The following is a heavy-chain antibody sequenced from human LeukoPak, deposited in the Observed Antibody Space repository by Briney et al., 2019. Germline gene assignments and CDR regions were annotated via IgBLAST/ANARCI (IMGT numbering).Heavy chain of an antibody. J-gene: IGHJ6*03. D-gene: IGHD6-6*01. V-gene: IGHV5-51*01. Sequence: GESLKTSCKGSGYSFTSYWIGWVRQMPGKGLEWMGIIYPGDSDTRYSPSFQGQVTISADKSISTAYLQWSSLKASDTAMYYCARHGKEYRPRNYYYYYYMDVWGKGTTVTVSS. CDR2: IYPGDSDT. CDR1: GYSFTSYW. CDR3: ARHGKEYRPRNYYYYYYMDV.